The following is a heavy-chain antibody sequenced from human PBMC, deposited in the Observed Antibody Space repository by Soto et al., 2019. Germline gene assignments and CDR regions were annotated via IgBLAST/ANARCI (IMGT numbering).Heavy chain of an antibody. D-gene: IGHD5-12*01. CDR2: INHSGST. CDR3: ARAGKYSGYDFGY. V-gene: IGHV4-34*01. CDR1: GGSFSGYY. Sequence: QVQIQQWGAGLLKPSETLSLTCAVYGGSFSGYYWSWIRQPPGKGLEWIGEINHSGSTNYNPSLKSRVTISVDTSKNQFSLKLSSVTAADTAVYYCARAGKYSGYDFGYWGQGTLVTVSS. J-gene: IGHJ4*02.